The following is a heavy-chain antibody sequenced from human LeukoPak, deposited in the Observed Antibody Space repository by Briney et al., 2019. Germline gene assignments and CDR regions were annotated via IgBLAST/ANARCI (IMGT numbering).Heavy chain of an antibody. CDR3: AKGEGRDGYNDN. V-gene: IGHV3-30*02. CDR1: GFTFSNYG. D-gene: IGHD5-24*01. J-gene: IGHJ4*02. Sequence: GGSLRLSCAASGFTFSNYGMHWVRQAPGKGLEWVAFIRYDGSNKYYADSVKGRFTISRDNSKNTLYLQMNSLRAEDTAVYYCAKGEGRDGYNDNWGQGTLVTVSS. CDR2: IRYDGSNK.